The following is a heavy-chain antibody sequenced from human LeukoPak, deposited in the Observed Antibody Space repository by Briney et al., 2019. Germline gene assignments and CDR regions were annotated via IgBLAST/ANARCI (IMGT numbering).Heavy chain of an antibody. Sequence: GGSLRLSCAASGFTFSSYSMNWVRQAPGKGLEWVPGISWNSGSIGYADSVKGRFTISRDNAKNSLYLQMNSLRAEDMALYYCAKGYCSSTSCSLFDYWGQGTLVTVSS. CDR2: ISWNSGSI. V-gene: IGHV3-9*03. CDR3: AKGYCSSTSCSLFDY. CDR1: GFTFSSYS. D-gene: IGHD2-2*01. J-gene: IGHJ4*02.